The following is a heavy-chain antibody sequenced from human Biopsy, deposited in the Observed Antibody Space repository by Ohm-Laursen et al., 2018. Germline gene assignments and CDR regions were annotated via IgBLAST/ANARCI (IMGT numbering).Heavy chain of an antibody. J-gene: IGHJ5*02. V-gene: IGHV4-38-2*02. CDR3: ARDYDTSGYYYVS. CDR1: GFIFSDYK. Sequence: LRLSCTASGFIFSDYKMNWIRQPPGKGLEWTGSIFYRGSTHYKPSLKSRVNISVDTSKNQFSLKLNSVTAADTAVYYCARDYDTSGYYYVSWGQGTLVTVSS. CDR2: IFYRGST. D-gene: IGHD3-22*01.